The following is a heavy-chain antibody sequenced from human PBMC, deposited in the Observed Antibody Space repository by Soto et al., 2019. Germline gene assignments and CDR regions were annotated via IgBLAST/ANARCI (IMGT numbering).Heavy chain of an antibody. CDR1: GGSISSSSYY. D-gene: IGHD6-6*01. V-gene: IGHV4-39*07. CDR2: IYYSGST. J-gene: IGHJ4*02. CDR3: ARGVSGYSSSFLDY. Sequence: SETLSLTCTVSGGSISSSSYYWGWIRQPPGKGLEWIGSIYYSGSTYYNPSLKSRVTISVDTSKNHFSLKLSSVTAADTAVYYCARGVSGYSSSFLDYWGQGTLVTVSS.